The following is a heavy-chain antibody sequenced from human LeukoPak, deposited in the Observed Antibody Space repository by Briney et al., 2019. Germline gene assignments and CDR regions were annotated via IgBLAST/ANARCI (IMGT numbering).Heavy chain of an antibody. Sequence: SETLSLTCTVSGGSISSYYWSWIRQPPGKGLEWIGDIYDSGSTNYNPSLKRRVTISVDTSKNQFSLKLSSVTAADTAVYYCARAGINCSGGSCYYYMDVWGKGTTVTISS. CDR3: ARAGINCSGGSCYYYMDV. D-gene: IGHD2-15*01. CDR2: IYDSGST. V-gene: IGHV4-59*12. J-gene: IGHJ6*03. CDR1: GGSISSYY.